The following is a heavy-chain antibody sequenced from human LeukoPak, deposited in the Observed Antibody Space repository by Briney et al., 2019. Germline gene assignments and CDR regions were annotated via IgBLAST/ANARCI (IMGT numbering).Heavy chain of an antibody. D-gene: IGHD1-26*01. CDR2: IRYDGNNK. CDR3: AKGSSGSYERFDY. J-gene: IGHJ4*02. V-gene: IGHV3-30*02. Sequence: PGGSLRLSCAASGFTFSSYGMHWVRQAPGKGLEWVAFIRYDGNNKYYADSVKGRFTISRDNSKNTLYLQMNSLRAEDTAVYYCAKGSSGSYERFDYWGQGTLVTVSS. CDR1: GFTFSSYG.